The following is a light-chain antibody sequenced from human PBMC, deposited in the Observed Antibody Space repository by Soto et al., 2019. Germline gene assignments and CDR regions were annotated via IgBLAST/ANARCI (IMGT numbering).Light chain of an antibody. Sequence: IVLTQSPGTLSLSPGEIATLSCRAMQSVSRTYLAWYQQKPVQAPRLLIYATSSRATGIPDRFSGSGSGTDFTLTISRLEPEDFAVYYCQRRSNSWSAITFGRGTRLEIK. CDR2: ATS. CDR3: QRRSNSWSAIT. V-gene: IGKV3D-20*02. J-gene: IGKJ5*01. CDR1: QSVSRTY.